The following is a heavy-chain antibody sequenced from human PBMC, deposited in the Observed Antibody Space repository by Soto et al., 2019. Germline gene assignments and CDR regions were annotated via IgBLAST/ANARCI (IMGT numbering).Heavy chain of an antibody. CDR1: GFTFSSYG. CDR3: ARDKSAFDI. Sequence: QVQLVESGGGVVQPGRSLRLSCAASGFTFSSYGMHWVRQAPGKGLEWVAVIWYDGSNKYYADSVKGRFTISRDNSKNTLYLQMNSLRVEDTAVYYCARDKSAFDIWGQGTMVTVSS. J-gene: IGHJ3*02. CDR2: IWYDGSNK. V-gene: IGHV3-33*01.